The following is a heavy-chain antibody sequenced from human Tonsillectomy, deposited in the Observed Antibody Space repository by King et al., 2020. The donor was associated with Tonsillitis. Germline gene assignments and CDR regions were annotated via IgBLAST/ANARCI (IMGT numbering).Heavy chain of an antibody. CDR3: ARGDFDP. CDR2: INHSGST. Sequence: VQLQQRGAGLLKPSETLSLTCAVYGGSFSAYYWNWIRQPPGTGLEWIGEINHSGSTNSNPSLKSRVTISVDTSKNHFSLNLNSVTAADTAVYCCARGDFDPWGQGTLVTVSS. V-gene: IGHV4-34*01. CDR1: GGSFSAYY. J-gene: IGHJ5*02.